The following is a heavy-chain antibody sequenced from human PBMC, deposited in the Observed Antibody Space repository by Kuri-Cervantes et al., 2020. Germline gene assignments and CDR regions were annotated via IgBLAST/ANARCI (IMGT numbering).Heavy chain of an antibody. V-gene: IGHV1-8*02. J-gene: IGHJ6*03. CDR2: MNPKSGNT. CDR1: GYTFTSYD. Sequence: ASVKVSCKASGYTFTSYDINWVRQATGQGLEWMEWMNPKSGNTGYAQKFQGRLTMTRSTSISTAYMELSSLRFEDTAVYYCARGPSFSDSHYYYYMDVWGKGTTVTVSS. D-gene: IGHD4-11*01. CDR3: ARGPSFSDSHYYYYMDV.